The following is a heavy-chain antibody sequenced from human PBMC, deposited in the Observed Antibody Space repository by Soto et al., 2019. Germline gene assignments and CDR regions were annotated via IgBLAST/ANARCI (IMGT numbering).Heavy chain of an antibody. CDR1: GGSISSSNW. CDR2: IYHSGST. J-gene: IGHJ5*02. CDR3: ARYSSSSHDWFDP. Sequence: PSETLALTCAVSGGSISSSNWWSWVRQPPGKGLEWIGEIYHSGSTNYNPSLKSRVTISVDKSKNQFSLKLSSVTAADTAVYYCARYSSSSHDWFDPWGQGTLVTVSS. V-gene: IGHV4-4*02. D-gene: IGHD6-6*01.